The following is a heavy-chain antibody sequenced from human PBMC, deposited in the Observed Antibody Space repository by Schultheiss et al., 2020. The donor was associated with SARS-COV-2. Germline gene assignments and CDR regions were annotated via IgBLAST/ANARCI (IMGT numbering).Heavy chain of an antibody. Sequence: SQTLSLTCTVSGGSISGYDWTWIRQPPGKGLEWIGYFYHSGSTNYNPSLKSRVTISVDTSKNQFSLKLSSVTAADTAVYYCARRRGLSGGYDLGVNWFDPWGQGTLVTVSS. CDR1: GGSISGYD. CDR2: FYHSGST. J-gene: IGHJ5*02. D-gene: IGHD5-12*01. CDR3: ARRRGLSGGYDLGVNWFDP. V-gene: IGHV4-59*08.